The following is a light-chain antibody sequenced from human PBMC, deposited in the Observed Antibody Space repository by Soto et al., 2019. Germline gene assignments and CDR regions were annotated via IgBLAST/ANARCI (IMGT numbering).Light chain of an antibody. J-gene: IGKJ4*01. CDR3: QQSYSTRLS. CDR2: AAS. V-gene: IGKV1-39*01. CDR1: QSISSY. Sequence: DIQMTQSPYSLSASVGDRVTITCRASQSISSYLNWYQQKPGKAPKLLIYAASSLQSGVPSRLSGSGCGTDFPLTISSLQPEDFATYYCQQSYSTRLSFGGGTRWRSN.